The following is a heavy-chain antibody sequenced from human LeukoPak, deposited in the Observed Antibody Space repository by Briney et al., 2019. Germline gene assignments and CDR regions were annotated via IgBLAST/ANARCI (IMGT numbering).Heavy chain of an antibody. CDR3: VREYGSSCYS. Sequence: GGSLRLSCAASGFTFSPYWMKWVRKAPGKGLEWVSRINSDGTVTSYADSVKGRFTVSRDNAKNTLHLHMNSLRAEDTAVYFCVREYGSSCYSWGQGALVTVSP. CDR2: INSDGTVT. J-gene: IGHJ4*02. D-gene: IGHD6-13*01. V-gene: IGHV3-74*01. CDR1: GFTFSPYW.